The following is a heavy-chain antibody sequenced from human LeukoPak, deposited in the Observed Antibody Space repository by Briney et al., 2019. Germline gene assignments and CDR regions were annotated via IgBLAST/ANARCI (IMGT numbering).Heavy chain of an antibody. Sequence: PGGSLRLSCAASGFTFSSYGMHWVRQAPGKGLEWVAVIWYDGSNKYYADSVKGRFTISRDNSKRTLYLQMNSLRAEDTAVYYCAREAVYDILTGYYYYGMDVWGQGTTVTVSS. J-gene: IGHJ6*02. D-gene: IGHD3-9*01. CDR3: AREAVYDILTGYYYYGMDV. V-gene: IGHV3-33*08. CDR2: IWYDGSNK. CDR1: GFTFSSYG.